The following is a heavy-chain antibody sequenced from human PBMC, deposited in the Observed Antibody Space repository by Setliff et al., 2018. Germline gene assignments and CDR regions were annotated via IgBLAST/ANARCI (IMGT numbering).Heavy chain of an antibody. J-gene: IGHJ3*02. CDR2: IYYSGST. V-gene: IGHV4-39*07. Sequence: SETLSLTCTVSGGSISSSSYYWGWIRQPPGKGLEWIGSIYYSGSTYYNPSLKSRVTISVDTSKNQFSLKLSSVTAADTAVYYCARDVRVASSSWFKSAFDIWGQGTMGTVS. CDR3: ARDVRVASSSWFKSAFDI. D-gene: IGHD6-13*01. CDR1: GGSISSSSYY.